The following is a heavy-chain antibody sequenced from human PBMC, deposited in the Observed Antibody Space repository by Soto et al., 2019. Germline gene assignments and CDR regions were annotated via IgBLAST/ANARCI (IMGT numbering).Heavy chain of an antibody. CDR3: ARDFTYYDFWSGYSPLNYYYGMDV. CDR2: IYSGGST. CDR1: GFTVSSNY. D-gene: IGHD3-3*01. J-gene: IGHJ6*02. V-gene: IGHV3-53*01. Sequence: GGSLRLSCAASGFTVSSNYMSWVRQAPGKGLEWVSVIYSGGSTYYADSVKGRFTISRDNSKNTLYLQMNSLRAEDTAVYYCARDFTYYDFWSGYSPLNYYYGMDVWGQGTTVTVSS.